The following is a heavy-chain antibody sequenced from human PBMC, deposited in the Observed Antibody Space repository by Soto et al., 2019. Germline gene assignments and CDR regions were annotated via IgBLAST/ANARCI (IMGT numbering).Heavy chain of an antibody. D-gene: IGHD3-3*01. CDR1: GFSLSTSGVG. J-gene: IGHJ5*02. CDR2: IYWDDDK. CDR3: ALSLSYDFWCGYYGWFDP. V-gene: IGHV2-5*02. Sequence: QITLKESGPTLVKRTQTLTLTCTFSGFSLSTSGVGVGWIRQPPGKALEWLALIYWDDDKRYSPSLKRSLTIPKDTSSNQVVVTVTNLDAVATALYDCALSLSYDFWCGYYGWFDPWGQGTMVTVSS.